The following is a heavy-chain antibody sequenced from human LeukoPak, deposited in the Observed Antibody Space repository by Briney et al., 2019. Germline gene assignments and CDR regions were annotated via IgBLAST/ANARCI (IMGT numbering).Heavy chain of an antibody. CDR2: IYYSGST. CDR1: GGSISSYY. Sequence: SETLSLTCTVSGGSISSYYWSWIRQPPGKGLEWIGYIYYSGSTNYNPSLKSRVTISVDTSKNQFSLKLSSVTAADTAVYYCARHLAGVDTAMVQDREGAGPYFDYWGQGTLVTVSS. V-gene: IGHV4-59*08. J-gene: IGHJ4*02. CDR3: ARHLAGVDTAMVQDREGAGPYFDY. D-gene: IGHD5-18*01.